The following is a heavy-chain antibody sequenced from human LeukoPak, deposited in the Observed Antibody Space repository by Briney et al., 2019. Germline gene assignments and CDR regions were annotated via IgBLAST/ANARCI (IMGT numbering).Heavy chain of an antibody. CDR2: ISGSGGST. D-gene: IGHD3-9*01. CDR3: AKNGRYYDILTGYYGD. J-gene: IGHJ4*02. V-gene: IGHV3-23*01. CDR1: GFSFSYSW. Sequence: GGSLRLSCAASGFSFSYSWMTWVRQAPGKGLEWVSAISGSGGSTYYADSVKGRFTISRDNSKNTLYLQMNSLRAEDTAVYYCAKNGRYYDILTGYYGDWGQGTLVTVSS.